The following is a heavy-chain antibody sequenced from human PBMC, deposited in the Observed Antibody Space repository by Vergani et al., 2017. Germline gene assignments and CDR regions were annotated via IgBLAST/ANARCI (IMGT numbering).Heavy chain of an antibody. D-gene: IGHD4-17*01. Sequence: EVQLVESGGGLVKPGGSLRLSCAASGFTFSNAWMSWVRQAPGKGLEWVGRIKSKTDGGTTDYAAPVKGRFTISRDDSKNTLYLQMNSLRAEDTAVYYCAKEGDYGENVLPWGQGTLVTVSS. J-gene: IGHJ5*02. CDR1: GFTFSNAW. CDR2: IKSKTDGGTT. V-gene: IGHV3-15*01. CDR3: AKEGDYGENVLP.